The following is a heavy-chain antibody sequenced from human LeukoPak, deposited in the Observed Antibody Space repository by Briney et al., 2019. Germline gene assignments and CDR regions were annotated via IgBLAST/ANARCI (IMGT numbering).Heavy chain of an antibody. J-gene: IGHJ3*02. Sequence: PGRSLRLSCAASGFTFSSYGMHWVRQAPGKGLEWVAVISYDGSNKYYADSVKGRFTISRDNSKNTLYLQMNSLRAEDTAVYYCAEGRGDYGDPMAFDIWGQGTMVTVSS. CDR2: ISYDGSNK. CDR3: AEGRGDYGDPMAFDI. V-gene: IGHV3-30*18. D-gene: IGHD4-17*01. CDR1: GFTFSSYG.